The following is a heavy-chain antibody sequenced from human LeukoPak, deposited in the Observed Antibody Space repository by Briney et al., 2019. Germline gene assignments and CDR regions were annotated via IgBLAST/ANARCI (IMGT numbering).Heavy chain of an antibody. Sequence: ASVKVSCKASGYTFTSYGISWVRQAPGQGLEWMGWISAYNGNTNYAQKLQGRVTMTTDTSTSTAYMELRSLRSDDTAVYYCARDHIVVVPAARDGMDVWGQGTTVTVPS. D-gene: IGHD2-2*01. CDR2: ISAYNGNT. CDR3: ARDHIVVVPAARDGMDV. J-gene: IGHJ6*02. CDR1: GYTFTSYG. V-gene: IGHV1-18*01.